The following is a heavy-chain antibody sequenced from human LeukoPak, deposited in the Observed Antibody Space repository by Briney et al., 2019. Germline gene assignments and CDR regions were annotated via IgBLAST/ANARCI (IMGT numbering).Heavy chain of an antibody. CDR2: MSFDGSHE. V-gene: IGHV3-30*04. CDR3: ARDGLPVAVDN. CDR1: GLTFSDSA. D-gene: IGHD6-19*01. J-gene: IGHJ4*02. Sequence: GGSLRLSCVASGLTFSDSAMHWVRQAPGKGLEWVAIMSFDGSHERYGDSVKGRFTLSRDNSKNTLYLQINSLRTEDTAVYYCARDGLPVAVDNWGQGTLVTVSS.